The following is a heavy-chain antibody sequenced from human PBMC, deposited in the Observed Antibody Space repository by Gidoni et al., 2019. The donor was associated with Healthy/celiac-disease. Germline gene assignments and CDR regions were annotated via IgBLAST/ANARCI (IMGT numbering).Heavy chain of an antibody. D-gene: IGHD2-2*01. CDR1: GGSISSYY. Sequence: QVQLQESGPGLVKPSETLSLTCTVSGGSISSYYWSWIRQPPGKGLEWIGYIYYSGSTNYNPSLKSRVTISVDTSKNQFSLKLSSVTAADTAVYYCASSVPRDAFDIWGQGTMVTVSS. CDR2: IYYSGST. CDR3: ASSVPRDAFDI. J-gene: IGHJ3*02. V-gene: IGHV4-59*01.